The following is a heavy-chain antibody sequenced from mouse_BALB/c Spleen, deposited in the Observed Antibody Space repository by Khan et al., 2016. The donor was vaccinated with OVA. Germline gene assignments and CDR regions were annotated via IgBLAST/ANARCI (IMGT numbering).Heavy chain of an antibody. J-gene: IGHJ1*01. Sequence: QIQLVQSGPELKKPGETVKISCKASGYTFTNYGMNWVKQAPGKGLKWMGWINTYTGEPTYADDFKGRFAFSFETSASTAYLQISNLKNEDMATFFCARTYYSYDRYFDVWGAGTMVTFSS. V-gene: IGHV9-1*02. CDR1: GYTFTNYG. CDR3: ARTYYSYDRYFDV. D-gene: IGHD2-14*01. CDR2: INTYTGEP.